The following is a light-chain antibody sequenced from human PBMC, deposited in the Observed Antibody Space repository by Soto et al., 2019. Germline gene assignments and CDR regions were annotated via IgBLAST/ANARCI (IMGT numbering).Light chain of an antibody. J-gene: IGKJ1*01. V-gene: IGKV3-11*01. CDR1: QSFGDD. CDR2: DXS. Sequence: IVLTQSPATLSLSAGERATIAXRASQSFGDDFVWYQQQRGXPPRXXXYDXSNMATGIPARFSGSGSGTDFTLPISSLEPEDFAVYYCQQRSNWTWTFGQGTKVDIK. CDR3: QQRSNWTWT.